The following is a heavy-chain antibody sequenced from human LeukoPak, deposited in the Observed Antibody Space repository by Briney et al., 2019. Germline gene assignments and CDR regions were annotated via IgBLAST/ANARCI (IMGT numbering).Heavy chain of an antibody. Sequence: SETLSLTCAVSGGSISSSNWWSWVRQPPGRGLEWIGEIYHNGNTNYNPSLKSRVTISVDTSKNQFSLKLSSVTAADTAVYYCARRGVGGYDLNYFDYWGQGTLVTVSS. J-gene: IGHJ4*02. CDR1: GGSISSSNW. D-gene: IGHD5-12*01. CDR2: IYHNGNT. CDR3: ARRGVGGYDLNYFDY. V-gene: IGHV4-4*02.